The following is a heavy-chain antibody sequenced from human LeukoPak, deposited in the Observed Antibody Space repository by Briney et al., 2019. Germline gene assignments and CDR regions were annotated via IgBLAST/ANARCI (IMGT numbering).Heavy chain of an antibody. Sequence: GGSLRLSCAASGFIFSDSAMNWVRQAPGKGLEWVSSINDVGSHIYYADSVRGRFTISRDNAKTSVYLQMNNLRPEDTAVYYCARDATYYLRYGYFDCWGHGTLVTVSS. CDR3: ARDATYYLRYGYFDC. J-gene: IGHJ4*01. D-gene: IGHD5/OR15-5a*01. CDR2: INDVGSHI. V-gene: IGHV3-21*01. CDR1: GFIFSDSA.